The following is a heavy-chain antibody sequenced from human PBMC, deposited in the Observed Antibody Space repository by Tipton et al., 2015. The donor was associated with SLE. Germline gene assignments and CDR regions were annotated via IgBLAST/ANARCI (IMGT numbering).Heavy chain of an antibody. D-gene: IGHD7-27*01. CDR2: IYYSGST. V-gene: IGHV4-59*01. CDR1: GGSISSYY. CDR3: AYWGLWRDD. J-gene: IGHJ4*02. Sequence: LRLSCTVSGGSISSYYWSWIRQPPGKGLEWIGYIYYSGSTNYNPSLKSRVTISVDTSKNQFSLKLSSVTAADTAVYYCAYWGLWRDDWAQGTLVIVSS.